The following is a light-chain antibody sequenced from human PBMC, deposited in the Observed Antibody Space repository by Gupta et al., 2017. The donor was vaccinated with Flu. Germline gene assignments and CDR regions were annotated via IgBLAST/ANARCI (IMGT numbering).Light chain of an antibody. CDR2: DAS. Sequence: ELLLTHSPATLSLSPGERATLSCRASPSVGIYLAWYQQKPGQTPRLLIYDASNRATGIPARFSGSGSGTDFTLTISSREPEDFAVHYCQKRSNWPPYTFGQGTRLEI. V-gene: IGKV3-11*01. CDR3: QKRSNWPPYT. J-gene: IGKJ2*01. CDR1: PSVGIY.